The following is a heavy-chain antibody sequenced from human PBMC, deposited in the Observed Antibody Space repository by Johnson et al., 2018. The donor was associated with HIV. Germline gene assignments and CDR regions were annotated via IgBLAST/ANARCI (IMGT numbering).Heavy chain of an antibody. V-gene: IGHV3-73*02. CDR3: TRKTVTGDAFDI. J-gene: IGHJ3*02. CDR1: GFTFSGSA. D-gene: IGHD1-14*01. Sequence: EVQLVESGGGLVQPGGSLKLSCAASGFTFSGSAMHWVRQASGKGLEWVGRIRSKANSYATAYAASVKGRFTISRDDSKNTAYLQMNSLKTEDTAVYYCTRKTVTGDAFDIWGQGTMVTVSS. CDR2: IRSKANSYAT.